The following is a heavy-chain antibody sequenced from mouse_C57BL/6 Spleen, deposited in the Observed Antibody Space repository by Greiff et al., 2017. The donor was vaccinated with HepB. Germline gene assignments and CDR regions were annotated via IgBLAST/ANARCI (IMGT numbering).Heavy chain of an antibody. D-gene: IGHD1-1*01. CDR3: SKMVRGDYGPYYFDY. J-gene: IGHJ2*01. CDR2: IWRGGST. CDR1: GFSLTSYG. V-gene: IGHV2-5*01. Sequence: QVQLKESGPGLVQPSQSLSITCTVSGFSLTSYGVHWVRQSPGKGLEWLGVIWRGGSTDYNAAFMSRLSITKDNSKSQVFFKMNSLQADDTAIYYCSKMVRGDYGPYYFDYWGQGTTLTVSS.